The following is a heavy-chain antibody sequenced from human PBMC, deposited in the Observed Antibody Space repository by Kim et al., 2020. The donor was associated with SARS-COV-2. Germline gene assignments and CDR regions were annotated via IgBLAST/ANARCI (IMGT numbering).Heavy chain of an antibody. CDR1: GFTFSSYA. V-gene: IGHV3-23*01. CDR2: ISGSGGST. D-gene: IGHD3-22*01. J-gene: IGHJ4*02. Sequence: GGSLRLSCAASGFTFSSYAMSWVRQAPGKGLEWVSAISGSGGSTYYADSVKGRFTISRDNSKNTLYLQMNSLRAEDTAVYYCAKDRDYYDSSGYYWGYFDYWGQGTLVTVSS. CDR3: AKDRDYYDSSGYYWGYFDY.